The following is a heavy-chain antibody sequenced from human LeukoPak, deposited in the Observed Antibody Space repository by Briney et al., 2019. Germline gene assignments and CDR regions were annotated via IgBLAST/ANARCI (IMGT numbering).Heavy chain of an antibody. D-gene: IGHD6-19*01. CDR1: GYTFSNYA. J-gene: IGHJ4*02. V-gene: IGHV3-23*01. CDR2: ISDSGGTT. Sequence: GGSLRLSCAASGYTFSNYAMSWVRQAPGKGLEWVSGISDSGGTTFYADSVKGRFTISRDNSKNTLYLQMISLKADDTAVHYCAKDYNSGWYAYYFDPWGEGTLVCVSS. CDR3: AKDYNSGWYAYYFDP.